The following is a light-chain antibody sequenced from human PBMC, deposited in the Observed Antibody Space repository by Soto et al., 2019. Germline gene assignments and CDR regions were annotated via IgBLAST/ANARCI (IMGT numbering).Light chain of an antibody. CDR3: TSYSSSTTHVV. Sequence: QSALTQPASVSGSPGRSVTISCTGSSSDIGGFNYVSWYPHLPGRAPKLIIYDVTNRPSGISYRFSASKSGGTASLTISGLQAEDEGYYYCTSYSSSTTHVVFGGGTKLTVL. V-gene: IGLV2-14*03. CDR2: DVT. CDR1: SSDIGGFNY. J-gene: IGLJ2*01.